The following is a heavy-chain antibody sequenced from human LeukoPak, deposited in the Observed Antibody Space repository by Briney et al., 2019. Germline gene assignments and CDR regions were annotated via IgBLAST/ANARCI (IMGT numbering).Heavy chain of an antibody. Sequence: SETLSLTCTVSGGSISGGTYYWGWIRQPPGKGLEWIGTVSYSGTTYYKSSLKSRVTISVDTSKNQFSLKLSSVTAADTAVYYCARQLTYCGGGSCYTRWFDYWGQGTLVTVSS. J-gene: IGHJ4*02. CDR3: ARQLTYCGGGSCYTRWFDY. CDR2: VSYSGTT. V-gene: IGHV4-39*01. D-gene: IGHD2-15*01. CDR1: GGSISGGTYY.